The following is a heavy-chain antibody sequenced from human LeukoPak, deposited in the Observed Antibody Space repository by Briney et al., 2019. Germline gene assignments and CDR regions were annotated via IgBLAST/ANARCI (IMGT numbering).Heavy chain of an antibody. CDR1: GFSLRSPGKY. D-gene: IGHD2-15*01. J-gene: IGHJ4*02. CDR2: ISWDDNK. CDR3: ARTPRIYLYYFDY. Sequence: ESGPALVKPTQTLTLTCTFSGFSLRSPGKYVNWIRQPPGKALEWLARISWDDNKDYNTSLKTRLTISKDTSKNQVVLIMTNMDPADTATYYCARTPRIYLYYFDYWGQGTRVTVSA. V-gene: IGHV2-70*11.